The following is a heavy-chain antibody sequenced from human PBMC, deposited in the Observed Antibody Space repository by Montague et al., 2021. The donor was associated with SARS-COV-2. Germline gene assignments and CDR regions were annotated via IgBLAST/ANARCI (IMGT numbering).Heavy chain of an antibody. CDR3: ARDFPTGRYYFDF. CDR1: GAPINIGNYY. V-gene: IGHV4-61*02. J-gene: IGHJ4*02. CDR2: IYTNGRT. Sequence: TLSLTSTVSGAPINIGNYYWNWIRQPAGKGLEWIGRIYTNGRTDYNPSLKSRLTISFNTSKNEFSLRLNSLTAADTAVYYCARDFPTGRYYFDFWGQGTLVIVSS. D-gene: IGHD3-10*01.